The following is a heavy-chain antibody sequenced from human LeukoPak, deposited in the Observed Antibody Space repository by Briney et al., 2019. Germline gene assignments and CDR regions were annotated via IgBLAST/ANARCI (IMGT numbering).Heavy chain of an antibody. D-gene: IGHD2-2*01. CDR2: ISAYNGNT. J-gene: IGHJ1*01. CDR3: ARGILPSHCSSTSCVGDFQH. CDR1: GYTFTSYG. V-gene: IGHV1-18*01. Sequence: ASVKVSCKASGYTFTSYGISGVRQAPGQGLEGMGWISAYNGNTNYAQKLQGRVTMTTDTSTSTAYMELRSLRSDDTAVYYCARGILPSHCSSTSCVGDFQHWGQGTLVTVSS.